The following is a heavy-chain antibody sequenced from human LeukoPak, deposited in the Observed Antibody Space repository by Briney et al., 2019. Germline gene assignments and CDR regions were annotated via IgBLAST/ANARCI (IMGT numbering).Heavy chain of an antibody. Sequence: SSETLSLTCAVYGGSFSGYYWSWIRQPPGKGLEWIGEINHSGSTNYNPSLKSRVTISVGTSKNQFSLKLSFVTAADTAVYYCARDVNYYDSSGYPLPWGQGTLVTVSS. CDR3: ARDVNYYDSSGYPLP. J-gene: IGHJ5*02. CDR1: GGSFSGYY. CDR2: INHSGST. V-gene: IGHV4-34*01. D-gene: IGHD3-22*01.